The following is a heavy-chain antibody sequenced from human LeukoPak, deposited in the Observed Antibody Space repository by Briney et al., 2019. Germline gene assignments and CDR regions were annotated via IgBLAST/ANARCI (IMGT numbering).Heavy chain of an antibody. V-gene: IGHV3-30-3*01. CDR3: AREDYGEQYFDY. J-gene: IGHJ4*02. Sequence: RGSLRLSCAASGFTFSSYAMHWVRQAPGKGLEWVAVISYDGSNKYYADSVKGRFTISRDNSKNTLYLQMNSLRAEDTGVYYCAREDYGEQYFDYWGQGTLVTVFS. D-gene: IGHD4-17*01. CDR2: ISYDGSNK. CDR1: GFTFSSYA.